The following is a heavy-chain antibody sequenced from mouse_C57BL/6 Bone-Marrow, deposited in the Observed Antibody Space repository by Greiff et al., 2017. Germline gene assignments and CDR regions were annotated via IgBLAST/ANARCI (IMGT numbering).Heavy chain of an antibody. V-gene: IGHV1-39*01. J-gene: IGHJ1*03. CDR3: ARCTTVVATRYFDV. CDR1: GYSFTDYN. D-gene: IGHD1-1*01. CDR2: INPNYGTT. Sequence: VQLKQSGPELVKPGASVKISCKASGYSFTDYNMNWVKQSNGKSLEWIGVINPNYGTTSYNQKFKGKATLTVDQSSSTAYMQLNSLTSEDAAVYYCARCTTVVATRYFDVWGTGTTVTVSS.